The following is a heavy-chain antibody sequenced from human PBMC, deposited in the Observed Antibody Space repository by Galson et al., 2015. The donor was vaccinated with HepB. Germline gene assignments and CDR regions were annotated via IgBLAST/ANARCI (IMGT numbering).Heavy chain of an antibody. D-gene: IGHD1-26*01. J-gene: IGHJ5*02. Sequence: CAASGFTFSSYGMHWVRQAPGKGLEWVAVISYDGSNKYYADSVKGRFTISRDNSKNTLYLQMNSLRAEDTAVYYCAKGSYYASWGQGTLVTVSS. CDR3: AKGSYYAS. V-gene: IGHV3-30*18. CDR2: ISYDGSNK. CDR1: GFTFSSYG.